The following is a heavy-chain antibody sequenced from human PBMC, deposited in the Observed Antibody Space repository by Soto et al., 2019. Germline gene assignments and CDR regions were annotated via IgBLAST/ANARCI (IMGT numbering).Heavy chain of an antibody. CDR2: IYYSGST. J-gene: IGHJ4*02. CDR1: GGSISSYY. D-gene: IGHD3-9*01. Sequence: SETLSLTCTVSGGSISSYYWSWIRQPPGKGLEWIGYIYYSGSTNYNPSLKSRVTISVDTSKNQFSLKLSSVTAEDTAVYYCARLNYDILTGYPYYFDYWGQGTLVTVSS. CDR3: ARLNYDILTGYPYYFDY. V-gene: IGHV4-59*01.